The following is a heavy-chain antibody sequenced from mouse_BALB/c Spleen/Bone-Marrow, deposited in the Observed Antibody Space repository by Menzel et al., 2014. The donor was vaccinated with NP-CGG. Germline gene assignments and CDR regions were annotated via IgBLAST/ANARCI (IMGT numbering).Heavy chain of an antibody. V-gene: IGHV14-3*02. Sequence: EVKLVESGAELVKPGASVKLSCTASGFNIKDTYMHWVKQRPEQGLEWIGRIDPANGNTKYDPKFQGKATITADTSSNXAYLQLSSLTSEDTAVYYCASYYYGSSLFAYWGQGTLVTVSA. CDR2: IDPANGNT. CDR3: ASYYYGSSLFAY. CDR1: GFNIKDTY. J-gene: IGHJ3*01. D-gene: IGHD1-1*01.